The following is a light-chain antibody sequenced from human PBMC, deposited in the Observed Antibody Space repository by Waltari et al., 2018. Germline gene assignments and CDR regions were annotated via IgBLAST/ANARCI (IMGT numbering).Light chain of an antibody. CDR1: QGISSH. Sequence: DIQLTQSPSFLSASIGDRVTITCRASQGISSHLAWYQQKPGKAPKILIYAVSTLQSGVPSRCSGSGSGTEFTLTISSLQPEDFATYSCQQLNSYPLTFGGGTKVEIK. CDR2: AVS. J-gene: IGKJ4*01. CDR3: QQLNSYPLT. V-gene: IGKV1-9*01.